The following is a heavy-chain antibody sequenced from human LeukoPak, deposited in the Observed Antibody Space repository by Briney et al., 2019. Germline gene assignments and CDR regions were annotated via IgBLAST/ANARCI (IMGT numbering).Heavy chain of an antibody. J-gene: IGHJ6*02. CDR2: MNRDGSET. CDR3: ARNNGMDV. V-gene: IGHV3-7*03. CDR1: GFALSSHW. Sequence: GGSLRLSCAASGFALSSHWMTWVRQVPGRGPEWVANMNRDGSETYYLDSVKGRFTISKDNAKNSLYLQMNSLRAEDTALYHCARNNGMDVWGQGTTVIVSS.